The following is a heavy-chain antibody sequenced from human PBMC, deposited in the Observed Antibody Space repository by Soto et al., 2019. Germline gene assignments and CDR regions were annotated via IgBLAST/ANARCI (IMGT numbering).Heavy chain of an antibody. CDR1: GFTFSSYA. D-gene: IGHD2-2*02. J-gene: IGHJ6*02. CDR3: AKIPRRNYYYYGMDV. V-gene: IGHV3-23*01. Sequence: PGGSLRLSCAASGFTFSSYAMSWVRQAPGKGLEWVSAISGSGGSTYYADSVKGRFTISRDNSKNTLYLQMNSLRAEDTAVYYCAKIPRRNYYYYGMDVWGQGTTVTVSS. CDR2: ISGSGGST.